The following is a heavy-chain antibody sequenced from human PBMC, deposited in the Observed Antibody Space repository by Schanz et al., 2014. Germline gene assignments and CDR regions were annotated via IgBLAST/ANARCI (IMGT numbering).Heavy chain of an antibody. Sequence: QAELVESGGGVVQPGGSLRLSCEASGFIFSNHGMNWVRQAPGKGLEWVALISYDGSNKYYADSVKGRFIISRDSSKNTLFLQMNSLGAEDTALYYCARVLGGDEGLDQWGQGTLVTVSS. J-gene: IGHJ4*02. CDR1: GFIFSNHG. CDR3: ARVLGGDEGLDQ. V-gene: IGHV3-30*19. D-gene: IGHD4-17*01. CDR2: ISYDGSNK.